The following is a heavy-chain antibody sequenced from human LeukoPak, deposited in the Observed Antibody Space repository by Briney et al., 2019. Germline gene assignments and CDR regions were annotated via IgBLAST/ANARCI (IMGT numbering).Heavy chain of an antibody. Sequence: GESLKISCKGSGYSFTSYWIGWVRQMPGKGLEGMGIIYPGDSDTRYSPSFQGQVTISADKSISTAYLQWSSLRASDTAMYYCARQTGTIFGVSSAFDIWGQGTMVTVSS. CDR1: GYSFTSYW. D-gene: IGHD3-3*01. J-gene: IGHJ3*02. V-gene: IGHV5-51*01. CDR3: ARQTGTIFGVSSAFDI. CDR2: IYPGDSDT.